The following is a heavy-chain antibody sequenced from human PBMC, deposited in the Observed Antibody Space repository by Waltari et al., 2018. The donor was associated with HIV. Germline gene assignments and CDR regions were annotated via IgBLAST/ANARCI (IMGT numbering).Heavy chain of an antibody. CDR1: GFTFSGYW. D-gene: IGHD3-10*01. CDR3: APGRGWFDP. Sequence: EVQLVESGGGLVQPGGSLRLSCAASGFTFSGYWMHWVRQAPGKGLVWVSRINSDGSSTNYADSGKGRLTISRDNAKNTLYLQMNVMRVEDTAVYYCAPGRGWFDPWGQGTLVTVSS. CDR2: INSDGSST. V-gene: IGHV3-74*01. J-gene: IGHJ5*02.